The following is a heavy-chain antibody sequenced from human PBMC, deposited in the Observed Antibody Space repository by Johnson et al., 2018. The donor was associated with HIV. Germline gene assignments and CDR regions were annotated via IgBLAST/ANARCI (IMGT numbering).Heavy chain of an antibody. CDR3: ARERLGAAFDI. D-gene: IGHD3-16*01. Sequence: VQLVESGGGLVQPGGSLRLSCAASRFTFSSYAMHWVRQAPGRGLEYVSAISSNGGSTYYANSVKGRFTISRDNSKNTLYLQMGSLRAEDMAVYYCARERLGAAFDIWGQGTMVTVSS. CDR1: RFTFSSYA. J-gene: IGHJ3*02. V-gene: IGHV3-64*01. CDR2: ISSNGGST.